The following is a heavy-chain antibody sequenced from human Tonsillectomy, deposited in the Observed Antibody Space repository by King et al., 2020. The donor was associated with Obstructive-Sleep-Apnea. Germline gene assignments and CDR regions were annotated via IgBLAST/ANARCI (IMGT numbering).Heavy chain of an antibody. V-gene: IGHV3-33*01. D-gene: IGHD3-22*01. J-gene: IGHJ4*02. Sequence: VQLVESGGGVVQPGKSLTLSCVASGFSFNNHGMHWVRQAPGKGLEWVAVVWYDGTNKYYADSVKGRFSISRDSSKNTMWLQMNSLRAEDTAVYYCVGDSVTRNYDSSAYWDYWGQGTLVTVTA. CDR3: VGDSVTRNYDSSAYWDY. CDR1: GFSFNNHG. CDR2: VWYDGTNK.